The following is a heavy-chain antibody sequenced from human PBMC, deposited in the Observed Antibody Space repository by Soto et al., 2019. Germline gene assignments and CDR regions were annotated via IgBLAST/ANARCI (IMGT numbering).Heavy chain of an antibody. V-gene: IGHV1-2*02. J-gene: IGHJ5*02. CDR3: ARDYMTTVTTSRGNWFDP. Sequence: ASVKVSCKASGYTFTGYYMHWVRQAPGQGLEWMGWINPNSGGTNYAQKFQGRVTMTRDTSISTAYMELSRLRSDDTAVYYCARDYMTTVTTSRGNWFDPWGQGTLVTVSS. D-gene: IGHD4-17*01. CDR1: GYTFTGYY. CDR2: INPNSGGT.